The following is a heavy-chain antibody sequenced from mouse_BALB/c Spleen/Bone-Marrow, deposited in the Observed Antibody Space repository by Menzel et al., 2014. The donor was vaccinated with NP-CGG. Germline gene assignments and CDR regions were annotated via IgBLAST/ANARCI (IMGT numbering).Heavy chain of an antibody. Sequence: VQLQQSGGGLVKPGGSLKLSCAASGFTFSDYYMYWVRQTPEKRLEWVATISDGGSYTYYPDSVKGRFTISRDNAKNNLYLQMSSLTSEDTAMYYCANYYGSTWFAYWGQGTLVTVSA. CDR2: ISDGGSYT. D-gene: IGHD1-1*01. CDR1: GFTFSDYY. V-gene: IGHV5-4*02. CDR3: ANYYGSTWFAY. J-gene: IGHJ3*01.